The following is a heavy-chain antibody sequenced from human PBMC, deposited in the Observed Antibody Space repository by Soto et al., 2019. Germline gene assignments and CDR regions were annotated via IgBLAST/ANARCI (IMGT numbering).Heavy chain of an antibody. CDR1: GSTFTNHD. CDR3: ARQAFDI. J-gene: IGHJ3*02. V-gene: IGHV1-3*04. CDR2: XKXXNXXT. Sequence: ASVKVSCKASGSTFTNHDMQWVRQAPGQXLEXXGXXKXXNXXTKYSEKFQGRVTISRDTSASTAYMEVSSLKFEDTAVYYCARQAFDIWGQGTTVTV.